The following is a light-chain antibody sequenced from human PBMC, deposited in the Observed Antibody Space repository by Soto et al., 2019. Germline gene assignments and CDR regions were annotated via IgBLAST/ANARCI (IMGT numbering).Light chain of an antibody. V-gene: IGKV1-33*01. CDR1: QDINRY. CDR2: DAS. Sequence: DIQLTQSPSSLSASVGDRVTITCQASQDINRYLNWYQQKPGKAPKLLIYDASNLQTGVPSRFSGSGSETSFTLIIISMQPEDIATYYCQQYDDDIRTVGGGTKVE. CDR3: QQYDDDIRT. J-gene: IGKJ4*01.